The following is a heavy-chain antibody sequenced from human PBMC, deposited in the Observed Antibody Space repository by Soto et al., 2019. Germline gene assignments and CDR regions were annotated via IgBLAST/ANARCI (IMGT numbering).Heavy chain of an antibody. CDR3: ASLRYDFWSGYYTGSVFDY. J-gene: IGHJ4*02. CDR1: GGSISSSSYY. D-gene: IGHD3-3*01. Sequence: KTSETLSLTCTVSGGSISSSSYYWGWIRQPPGKGLEWIGSIYYSGSTYYNPSLKSRVTISVDTSKNQFSLKLSSVTAADTAVYYCASLRYDFWSGYYTGSVFDYWGQGTLVTVSS. CDR2: IYYSGST. V-gene: IGHV4-39*01.